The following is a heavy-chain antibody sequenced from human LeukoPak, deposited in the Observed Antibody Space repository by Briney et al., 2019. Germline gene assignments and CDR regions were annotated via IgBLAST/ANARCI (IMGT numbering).Heavy chain of an antibody. J-gene: IGHJ5*02. CDR3: ARQLWFGELLDWFDP. CDR2: IYHSGST. D-gene: IGHD3-10*01. V-gene: IGHV4-4*02. CDR1: GGSISSSNW. Sequence: PSGTLSLTCAVSGGSISSSNWWSWVRQPPGTGLEWIGEIYHSGSTNYNPSLKSRVTISVDTSKNQFSLKLSSVTAADTAVYYCARQLWFGELLDWFDPWGQGTLVTVSS.